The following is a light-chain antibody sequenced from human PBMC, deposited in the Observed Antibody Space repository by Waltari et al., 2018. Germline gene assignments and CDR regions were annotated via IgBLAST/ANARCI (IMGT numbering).Light chain of an antibody. Sequence: EIVLTQSPATLSLSPGERATLSCRASQSVSSYLAWCQQKPGQAPRLLIYDASNRATGIPARFTGSGSGTDFTLTISSLEPEDFAVYYCQQRTNSRTFGQGTKVEIK. V-gene: IGKV3-11*01. CDR2: DAS. CDR3: QQRTNSRT. J-gene: IGKJ1*01. CDR1: QSVSSY.